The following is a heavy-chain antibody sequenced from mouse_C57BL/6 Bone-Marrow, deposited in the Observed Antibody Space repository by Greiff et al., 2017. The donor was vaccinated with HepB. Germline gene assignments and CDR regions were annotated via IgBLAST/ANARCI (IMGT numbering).Heavy chain of an antibody. Sequence: QVQLQQSGAELARPGTSVKLSCKASGYTFTSYGISWVKQRTGQGLEWIGEIYPRSGNTYYNEKFKGKATLTADKSSSTAYMELRSLTSEDSAVYFCASFTTVVADYFGYWGQGTTLTVSS. CDR2: IYPRSGNT. V-gene: IGHV1-81*01. D-gene: IGHD1-1*01. J-gene: IGHJ2*01. CDR1: GYTFTSYG. CDR3: ASFTTVVADYFGY.